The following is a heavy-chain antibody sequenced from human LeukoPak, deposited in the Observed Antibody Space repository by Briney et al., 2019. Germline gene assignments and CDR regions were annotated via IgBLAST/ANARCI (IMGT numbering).Heavy chain of an antibody. CDR1: GFTFSDYY. V-gene: IGHV3-11*01. D-gene: IGHD3-10*01. CDR3: AKDHVFEDAISWFDP. CDR2: ISSSGSTI. J-gene: IGHJ5*02. Sequence: GGSLRLSCAASGFTFSDYYMSWIRQAPGKGLEWVSSISSSGSTIYYADSVKGRFTISRDNAKNSLYLQMDSLRAEDTAVYYCAKDHVFEDAISWFDPWGQGTLVTVSS.